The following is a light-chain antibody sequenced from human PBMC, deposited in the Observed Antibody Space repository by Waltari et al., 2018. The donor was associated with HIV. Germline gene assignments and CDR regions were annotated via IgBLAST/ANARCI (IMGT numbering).Light chain of an antibody. Sequence: QSALTPPASVSGSPGRSITISCTGTSSDVGRYNLVSWYQHHPGKAPKLMIYEVSKRPSGVSNRFSGSKSGNTASLTISGLQAEDEADYYCCSYAGSSTSFGGGTKLTVL. CDR1: SSDVGRYNL. J-gene: IGLJ3*02. CDR3: CSYAGSSTS. V-gene: IGLV2-23*02. CDR2: EVS.